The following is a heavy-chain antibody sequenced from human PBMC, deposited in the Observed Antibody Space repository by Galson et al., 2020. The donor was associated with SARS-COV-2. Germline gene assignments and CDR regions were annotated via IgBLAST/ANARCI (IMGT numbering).Heavy chain of an antibody. Sequence: ETSETLSLTCTVSGASITSSYWSWIRQPPGKGLEWIGFIFYRGTSNYNPSLRSRVTISVDTSKNHFSLRLSSVTAADTAVYYCAAAGGHYYRRDVWGQGTTGTVSS. CDR3: AAAGGHYYRRDV. CDR1: GASITSSY. CDR2: IFYRGTS. J-gene: IGHJ6*02. V-gene: IGHV4-59*08. D-gene: IGHD3-10*01.